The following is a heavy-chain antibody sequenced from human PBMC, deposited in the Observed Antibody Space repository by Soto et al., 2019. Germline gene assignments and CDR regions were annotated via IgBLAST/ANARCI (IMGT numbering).Heavy chain of an antibody. CDR3: ARGWEAVAGTGVCWFDP. Sequence: SETLSLTCAVYGGSFSGYYWSWIRQPPGKGLEWIGEINHSGSTNYNPSLKSRVTISVDTSKNQFSLKLSSVTAADTAVYYCARGWEAVAGTGVCWFDPWGQGTLVTVSS. J-gene: IGHJ5*02. V-gene: IGHV4-34*01. CDR2: INHSGST. D-gene: IGHD6-19*01. CDR1: GGSFSGYY.